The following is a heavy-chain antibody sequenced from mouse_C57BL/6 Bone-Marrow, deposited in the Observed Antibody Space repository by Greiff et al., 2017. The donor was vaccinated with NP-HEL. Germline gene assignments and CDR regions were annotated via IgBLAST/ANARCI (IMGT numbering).Heavy chain of an antibody. J-gene: IGHJ3*01. V-gene: IGHV3-6*01. D-gene: IGHD2-4*01. CDR1: GYSITSGYY. CDR3: ARNYDYVRWFAY. Sequence: EVHLVESGPGLVKPSQSLSLTCSVTGYSITSGYYWNWIRQFPGNKLEWMGYISYDGSNNYNPSLKNRISITRDTSKNQFFLKLNSVTTEDTATYYCARNYDYVRWFAYWGQGTLVTVSA. CDR2: ISYDGSN.